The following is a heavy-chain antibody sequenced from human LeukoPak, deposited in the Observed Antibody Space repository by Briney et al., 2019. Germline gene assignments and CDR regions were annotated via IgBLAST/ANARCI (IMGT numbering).Heavy chain of an antibody. Sequence: PGGSLRLSCAASGFTFSSYAMSWVRQAPGKGLEWVSAISGSGGSTYYADSVKGRFTISRDNSKNTLYLQMNSLRAEDTAVYYCAKAHCSGSSCMGHLDYWGQGTLVTVSS. J-gene: IGHJ4*02. CDR3: AKAHCSGSSCMGHLDY. CDR1: GFTFSSYA. CDR2: ISGSGGST. V-gene: IGHV3-23*01. D-gene: IGHD2-15*01.